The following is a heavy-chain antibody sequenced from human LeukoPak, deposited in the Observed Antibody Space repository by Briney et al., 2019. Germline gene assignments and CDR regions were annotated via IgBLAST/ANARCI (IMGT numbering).Heavy chain of an antibody. CDR3: AKDRASHGSELGGY. J-gene: IGHJ4*02. CDR1: GFTFSSYG. V-gene: IGHV3-33*06. D-gene: IGHD1-26*01. CDR2: IWYDGSNK. Sequence: GGSLRLSCAASGFTFSSYGMHWVRQAPGKGLEWVAVIWYDGSNKYYADSVKGRFTISRDNSKNTLYLQMNSLRAEDTAVYYCAKDRASHGSELGGYWGQGTLVTVSS.